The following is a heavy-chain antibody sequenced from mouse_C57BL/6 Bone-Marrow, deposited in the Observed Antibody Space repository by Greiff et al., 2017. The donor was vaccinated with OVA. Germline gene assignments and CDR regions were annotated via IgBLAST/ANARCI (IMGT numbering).Heavy chain of an antibody. CDR2: ISYSGST. J-gene: IGHJ1*03. Sequence: EVQVVESGPGLAKPSQTLSLTCSVTGYSITSDYWNWIRKFPGNKLEYMGYISYSGSTYYNPSLKSRISLTRDTSKNQYYLQLNSVTTEDTATYYCARGDYYGSSRYWYFDVWGTGTTVTVSS. D-gene: IGHD1-1*01. CDR3: ARGDYYGSSRYWYFDV. V-gene: IGHV3-8*01. CDR1: GYSITSDY.